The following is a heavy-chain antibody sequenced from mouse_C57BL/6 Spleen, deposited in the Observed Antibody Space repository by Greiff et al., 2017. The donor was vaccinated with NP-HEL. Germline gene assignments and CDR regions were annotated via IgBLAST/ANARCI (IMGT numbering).Heavy chain of an antibody. CDR3: AYYYGSSHWYFDV. Sequence: QVQLKQPGAELVKPGASVKLSCKASGYTFTSYWMHWVKQRPGQGLEWIGMIHPNSGSTNYNEKFKSKATLTVDKSSSTAYMQLSSLTSEDSAVYYCAYYYGSSHWYFDVWGTGTTVTVSS. CDR2: IHPNSGST. J-gene: IGHJ1*03. V-gene: IGHV1-64*01. CDR1: GYTFTSYW. D-gene: IGHD1-1*01.